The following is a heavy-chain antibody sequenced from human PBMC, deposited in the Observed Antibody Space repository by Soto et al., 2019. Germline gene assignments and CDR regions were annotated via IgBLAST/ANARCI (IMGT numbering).Heavy chain of an antibody. Sequence: KPSETLSLTCTVSGGSVSSSSYYWGWIRQPPGKGLEWIGSIYYSGSTYYNPSLKSRVTISVDTSKNQFSLKLSSVTAADTAVYYCARQYYYYGMDVWGQGTAVTVS. CDR2: IYYSGST. CDR3: ARQYYYYGMDV. CDR1: GGSVSSSSYY. J-gene: IGHJ6*02. V-gene: IGHV4-39*01.